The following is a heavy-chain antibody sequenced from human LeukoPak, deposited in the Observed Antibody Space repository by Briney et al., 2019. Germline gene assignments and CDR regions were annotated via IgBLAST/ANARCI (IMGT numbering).Heavy chain of an antibody. CDR2: IYYSGST. J-gene: IGHJ4*02. V-gene: IGHV4-59*01. Sequence: SGTLSLTCTVSGGSISSYYWSWIRQPPGKGLEWIGYIYYSGSTNYNPSLKSRVTISVDTSKNQFSLKISSVTAADTALYHCARARRVAVRGIYFDFWGQGALVTVSS. CDR3: ARARRVAVRGIYFDF. D-gene: IGHD3-10*02. CDR1: GGSISSYY.